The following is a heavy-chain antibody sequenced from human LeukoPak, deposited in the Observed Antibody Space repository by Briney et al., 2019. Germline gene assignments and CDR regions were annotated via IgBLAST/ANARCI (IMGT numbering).Heavy chain of an antibody. D-gene: IGHD6-13*01. CDR2: ISYDGSNK. J-gene: IGHJ6*02. V-gene: IGHV3-30*18. CDR3: AKATQAAAGPYYYYGMDV. Sequence: GGSLRLSCAASGFNFSSYGMHWVRQAPGRGLEWVAVISYDGSNKYYADSVKGRFTISRDNSKNTLYLQMNSLRAEDTAVYYCAKATQAAAGPYYYYGMDVWGQGTTVTVSS. CDR1: GFNFSSYG.